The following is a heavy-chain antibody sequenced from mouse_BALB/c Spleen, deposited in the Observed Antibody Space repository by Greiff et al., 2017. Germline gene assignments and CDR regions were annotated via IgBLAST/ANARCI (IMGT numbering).Heavy chain of an antibody. CDR2: IWAGGST. D-gene: IGHD2-1*01. V-gene: IGHV2-9*02. CDR1: GFSLTSYG. Sequence: VKLMESGPGLVAPSQSLSITCTVSGFSLTSYGVHWVRQPPGQGLEWLGVIWAGGSTNYNSALMSRLSISKDNSKSQVFLKMNSLQTDDTAMYYCARGHGNYGWYFEVWGAGTTVTVAS. J-gene: IGHJ1*01. CDR3: ARGHGNYGWYFEV.